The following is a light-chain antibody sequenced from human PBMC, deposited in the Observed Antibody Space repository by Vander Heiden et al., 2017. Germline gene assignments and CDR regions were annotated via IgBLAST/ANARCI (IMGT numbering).Light chain of an antibody. Sequence: DIVLTQSPATLSLSPGERATLSCRASQRVSSYLAWYQQKPGQAPRLLIYDASNRATGIPARFSGSGSGTDFTFTSSSLEPEDFAVYYCQQRSNWPFSLTFGGGTKVEIK. J-gene: IGKJ4*01. CDR1: QRVSSY. CDR2: DAS. CDR3: QQRSNWPFSLT. V-gene: IGKV3-11*01.